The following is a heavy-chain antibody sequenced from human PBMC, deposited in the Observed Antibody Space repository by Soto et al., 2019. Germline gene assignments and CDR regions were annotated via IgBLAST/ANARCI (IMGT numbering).Heavy chain of an antibody. J-gene: IGHJ6*02. D-gene: IGHD2-15*01. CDR3: ARGIGYCSGGSCYSPRYYYGMDV. V-gene: IGHV3-30-3*01. CDR1: GFTFSSYA. Sequence: GGSLRLSCAASGFTFSSYAMHWVRQAPGKGLEWVAVISYDGSNKYYADSVKGRFTISRDNSKNTLYLQMNSLRAEDTAVYYCARGIGYCSGGSCYSPRYYYGMDVWGQGTTVTVSS. CDR2: ISYDGSNK.